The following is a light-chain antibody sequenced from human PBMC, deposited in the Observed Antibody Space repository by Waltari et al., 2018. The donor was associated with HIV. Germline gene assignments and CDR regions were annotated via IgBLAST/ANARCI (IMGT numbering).Light chain of an antibody. J-gene: IGLJ2*01. CDR2: EVT. V-gene: IGLV2-8*01. Sequence: QSALTQPPSASGSPGQSVTISCPGTSSDVGGYNFVSWYQQHPGKAPKLMIFEVTKRPSGVPAPFAGSKTGNTASLTGSGLQADDEADYYCSSYAGGNKLVFGGGTKLTVL. CDR1: SSDVGGYNF. CDR3: SSYAGGNKLV.